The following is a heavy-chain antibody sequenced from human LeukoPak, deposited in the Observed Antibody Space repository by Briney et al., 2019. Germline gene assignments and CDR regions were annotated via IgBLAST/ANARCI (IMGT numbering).Heavy chain of an antibody. CDR3: AKLRGGWHYYAMDV. CDR1: GFTSSSYA. Sequence: GGSLRLSCAASGFTSSSYAMSWVRQAPGKGLEWVSAISGSGGSTYYADSVKGRFTISRDNSKNTLYLQMNSLRAEDTAVYYCAKLRGGWHYYAMDVWGQGTTVTVSS. V-gene: IGHV3-23*01. CDR2: ISGSGGST. J-gene: IGHJ6*02. D-gene: IGHD6-19*01.